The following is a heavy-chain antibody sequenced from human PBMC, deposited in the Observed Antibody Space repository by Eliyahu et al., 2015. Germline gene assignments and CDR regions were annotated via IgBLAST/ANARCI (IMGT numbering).Heavy chain of an antibody. CDR2: LYRXGGS. CDR1: GLSVVDTY. Sequence: EVQLVESGGALVQPXGXLRISCAASGLSVVDTYMNWXRQAXGKGXEWVSTLYRXGGSKYAXSVKGRFTISRDNSKNTLDLHMNSLRAEDTAVYFCVKEGAFDDSSAYYPSFDYWGQGTLVTVSS. CDR3: VKEGAFDDSSAYYPSFDY. D-gene: IGHD3-22*01. J-gene: IGHJ4*02. V-gene: IGHV3-66*01.